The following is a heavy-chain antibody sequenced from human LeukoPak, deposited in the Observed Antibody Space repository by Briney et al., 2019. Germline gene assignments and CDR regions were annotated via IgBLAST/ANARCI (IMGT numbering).Heavy chain of an antibody. J-gene: IGHJ4*02. D-gene: IGHD2-2*01. CDR2: ISGSGDAT. V-gene: IGHV3-64D*06. CDR3: VRSSASKYGY. Sequence: QPGGSLRLSCSASGFTFSNYAMHWVRQAPGKGPQHVSTISGSGDATHYTDSMKGRFIISRDNSRNTLYLQMSGLRSEDTAVYYCVRSSASKYGYWGQGTLVTVSS. CDR1: GFTFSNYA.